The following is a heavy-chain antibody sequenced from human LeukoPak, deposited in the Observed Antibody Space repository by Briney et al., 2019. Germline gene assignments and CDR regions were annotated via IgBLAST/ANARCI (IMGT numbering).Heavy chain of an antibody. CDR3: ARDLAAYYDFWSGQYNWFDP. V-gene: IGHV3-30-3*01. Sequence: GGSLRLSCAASGFTFSSYAMHWVREAPGKGLEWVAVISYDGSNKYYADSVKGRFTISRDNSKNTLYLQMNSLRAEDTAVYYCARDLAAYYDFWSGQYNWFDPWGQGTLVTVSS. D-gene: IGHD3-3*01. J-gene: IGHJ5*02. CDR2: ISYDGSNK. CDR1: GFTFSSYA.